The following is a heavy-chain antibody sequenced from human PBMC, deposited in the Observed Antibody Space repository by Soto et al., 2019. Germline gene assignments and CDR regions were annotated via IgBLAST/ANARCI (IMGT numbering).Heavy chain of an antibody. CDR2: ISAYNGNT. D-gene: IGHD2-8*01. CDR3: ARDPLGYCTNGVCYYVY. CDR1: GYTFTSYG. J-gene: IGHJ4*02. Sequence: QVQLVQSGAEVKKPGASVKVSCKASGYTFTSYGISWVRQAPGQGLEWMGWISAYNGNTNYAQKLQGRVTMTTDTSTGTAYMELRSLRSDDTAVYYCARDPLGYCTNGVCYYVYWGQGTLVTVSS. V-gene: IGHV1-18*01.